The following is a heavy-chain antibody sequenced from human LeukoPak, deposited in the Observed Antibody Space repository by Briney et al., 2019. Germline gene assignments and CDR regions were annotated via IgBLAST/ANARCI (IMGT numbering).Heavy chain of an antibody. CDR2: ISYDGSNK. Sequence: GRSLILSCAASGFTFSSYTMHWVRQAPGKGLAWVAVISYDGSNKYYADSVKGRFTISRDNSKNTLYLQMNSLRAEDTAVYYCAREPAANSDFDYWGQGTLVTVSS. J-gene: IGHJ4*02. CDR3: AREPAANSDFDY. V-gene: IGHV3-30*04. D-gene: IGHD1-1*01. CDR1: GFTFSSYT.